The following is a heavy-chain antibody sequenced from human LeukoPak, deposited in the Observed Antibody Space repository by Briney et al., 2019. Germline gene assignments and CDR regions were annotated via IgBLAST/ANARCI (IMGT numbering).Heavy chain of an antibody. CDR2: IYSGGST. CDR3: ARLTYYYDSSGYRDAYDAFDI. J-gene: IGHJ3*02. Sequence: GGSLRLSCAASVFTVSSNYMSWVRQAPGMGLEWVSVIYSGGSTYYADSVKGRFTISRDNSKNTLYLQMNSLRAEDTAVYYCARLTYYYDSSGYRDAYDAFDIWGQGTMVTVSS. V-gene: IGHV3-53*01. D-gene: IGHD3-22*01. CDR1: VFTVSSNY.